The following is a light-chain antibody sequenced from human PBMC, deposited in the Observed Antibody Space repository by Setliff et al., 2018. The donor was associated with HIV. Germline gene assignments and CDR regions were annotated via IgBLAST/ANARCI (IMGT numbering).Light chain of an antibody. Sequence: QSALAQPPSASGTPGQRVTISCSGSSSNIGTNTVNWYQQLPGTAPKLLIYKNSQRPSGVPDRFSGSKSGTSASLAISGLQSEDEADYYCAAWDDSLNGHAVFGGGTKVTVL. CDR3: AAWDDSLNGHAV. V-gene: IGLV1-44*01. CDR2: KNS. J-gene: IGLJ2*01. CDR1: SSNIGTNT.